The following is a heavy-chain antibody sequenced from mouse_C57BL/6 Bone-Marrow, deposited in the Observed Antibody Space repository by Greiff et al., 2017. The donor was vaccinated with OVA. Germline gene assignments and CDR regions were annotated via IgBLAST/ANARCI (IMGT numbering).Heavy chain of an antibody. CDR2: IRLKSDNYAT. J-gene: IGHJ1*03. CDR3: TKLTGTRYWYFDV. Sequence: EVKLVESGGGLVQPGGSMKLSCVASGFTFSNYWMNWVRQSPEKGLEWVAQIRLKSDNYATHYAESVKGRFTISRDDSKSSVYLQMNNLRAEDTGIYYCTKLTGTRYWYFDVWGTGTTVTVSS. V-gene: IGHV6-3*01. CDR1: GFTFSNYW. D-gene: IGHD4-1*01.